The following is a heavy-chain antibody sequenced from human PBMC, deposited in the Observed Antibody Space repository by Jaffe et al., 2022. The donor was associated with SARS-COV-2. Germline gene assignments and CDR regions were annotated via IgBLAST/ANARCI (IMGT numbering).Heavy chain of an antibody. V-gene: IGHV3-33*01. D-gene: IGHD3-22*01. CDR1: GFTFSSYG. CDR2: IWYDGSNK. J-gene: IGHJ4*02. CDR3: ARDGIESSGIVVVIGYYFDY. Sequence: QVQLVESGGGVVQPGRSLRLSCAASGFTFSSYGMHWVRQAPGKGLEWVAVIWYDGSNKYYADSVKGRFTISRDNSKNTLYLQMNSLRAEDTAVYYCARDGIESSGIVVVIGYYFDYWGQGTLVTVSS.